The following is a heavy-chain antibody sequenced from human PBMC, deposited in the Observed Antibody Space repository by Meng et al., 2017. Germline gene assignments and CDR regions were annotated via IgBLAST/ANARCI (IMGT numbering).Heavy chain of an antibody. Sequence: ASVKVSCKASGYTFTSYAMHWVRQAPGQRLEWMGWSNAGNGNTKYSQEFQGRVTITRDTSASTAYMELSSLRSEDMAVYYCARALEWLVPNYYFDYWGQGTLVTVSS. CDR2: SNAGNGNT. CDR1: GYTFTSYA. J-gene: IGHJ4*02. V-gene: IGHV1-3*02. D-gene: IGHD6-19*01. CDR3: ARALEWLVPNYYFDY.